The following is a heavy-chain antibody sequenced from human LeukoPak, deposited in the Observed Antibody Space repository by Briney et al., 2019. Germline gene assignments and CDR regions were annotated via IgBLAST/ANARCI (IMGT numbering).Heavy chain of an antibody. CDR3: ARRTYYYDSSGYPPSPHFDY. CDR2: IYPGDPDT. CDR1: GYSFTSYW. Sequence: GESLKISCKGSGYSFTSYWIGWVRQMPGKGLEWMGIIYPGDPDTRYSPSFQGQVTISADKSISTAYLQWSSLKASDTAMYYCARRTYYYDSSGYPPSPHFDYWGQGTLVTVSS. D-gene: IGHD3-22*01. J-gene: IGHJ4*02. V-gene: IGHV5-51*01.